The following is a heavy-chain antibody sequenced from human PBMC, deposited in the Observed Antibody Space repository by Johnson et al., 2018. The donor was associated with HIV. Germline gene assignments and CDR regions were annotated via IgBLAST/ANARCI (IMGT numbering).Heavy chain of an antibody. Sequence: QVQLVESGGGVVQPGGSLRLSCAASGFTFSSYGMHWVRQAPGKGLEWVAVIWYDGSNKYYADSVKGRFTISRDNSKNTVYLQMNILRDEDTAVYYCARVGLGSFWECDDAFDIWCQGTMVTVSS. CDR2: IWYDGSNK. CDR3: ARVGLGSFWECDDAFDI. J-gene: IGHJ3*02. CDR1: GFTFSSYG. V-gene: IGHV3-30*19. D-gene: IGHD3-10*01.